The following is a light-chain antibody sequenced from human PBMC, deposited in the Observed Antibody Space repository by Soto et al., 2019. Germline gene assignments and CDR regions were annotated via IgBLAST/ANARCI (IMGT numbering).Light chain of an antibody. J-gene: IGKJ1*01. Sequence: EIVLTQSPGTLSLSPGERATLSCRASQSVSSIYLGWYQQKPGQAPRLLMYGASSRATGIPDRFTGTGSGTDFTLTISRLESEDFAVYYCQQYGSSPGTFGQGTKVDIK. CDR2: GAS. CDR3: QQYGSSPGT. CDR1: QSVSSIY. V-gene: IGKV3-20*01.